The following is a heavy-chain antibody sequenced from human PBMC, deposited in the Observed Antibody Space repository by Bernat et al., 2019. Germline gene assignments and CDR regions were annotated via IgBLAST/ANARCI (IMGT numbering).Heavy chain of an antibody. CDR1: GFTFSSYG. V-gene: IGHV3-33*01. J-gene: IGHJ5*02. D-gene: IGHD3-10*01. CDR2: IWYDGSNK. Sequence: QVQLVESGGGVVQPGRSLRLSCAASGFTFSSYGMHWVRQAPGKGLEWVAVIWYDGSNKYYADSVKGRFTISRDNSKNTLYLLMNSLRAEDTAVYYCARGNYGSGSYYNELLDPWGQGTLVTVSS. CDR3: ARGNYGSGSYYNELLDP.